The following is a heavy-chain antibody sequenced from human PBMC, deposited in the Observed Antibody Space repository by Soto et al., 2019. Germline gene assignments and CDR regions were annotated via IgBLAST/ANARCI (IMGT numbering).Heavy chain of an antibody. J-gene: IGHJ5*02. CDR2: INGGNGNT. D-gene: IGHD2-15*01. CDR1: GYTFTKYA. CDR3: ARGGGYCSGGSCYRWFDP. V-gene: IGHV1-3*01. Sequence: ASVKVSCKASGYTFTKYALHWVRQAPGQRLEWMGWINGGNGNTKYSQKFQGRVTITRDTSASTAYMELSSLRSEDTAVYYCARGGGYCSGGSCYRWFDPWGQGTLVTVSS.